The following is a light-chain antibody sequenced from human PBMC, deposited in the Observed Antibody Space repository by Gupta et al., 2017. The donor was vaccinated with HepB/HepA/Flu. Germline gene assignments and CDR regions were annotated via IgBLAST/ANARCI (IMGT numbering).Light chain of an antibody. J-gene: IGKJ2*01. V-gene: IGKV2-30*02. CDR3: RQDKHWPHT. CDR1: QSLVQTNGNTY. Sequence: DVVMTQCPLSLPVTLGQSASISCTSSQSLVQTNGNTYLDWFQQRPSQSPRRLIYQFSKRDSGVPDRFSGSGSGTDFTLKISRVEAEDVGVYYCRQDKHWPHTFGQGTKLEIE. CDR2: QFS.